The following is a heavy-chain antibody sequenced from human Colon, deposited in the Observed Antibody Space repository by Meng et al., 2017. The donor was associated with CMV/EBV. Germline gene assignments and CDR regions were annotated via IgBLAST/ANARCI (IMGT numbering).Heavy chain of an antibody. CDR2: INPNSGAT. CDR1: RYNFTDSY. V-gene: IGHV1-2*02. CDR3: ARPLRDCSGGSCAAYGY. D-gene: IGHD2-15*01. J-gene: IGHJ4*02. Sequence: ASVKVSCKSPRYNFTDSYIHWVRQAPGQGLELMGWINPNSGATKYAQMFQGRVTLTRDTSISTAYMELSRLRSNDTAVYYCARPLRDCSGGSCAAYGYWGQGTLVTVSS.